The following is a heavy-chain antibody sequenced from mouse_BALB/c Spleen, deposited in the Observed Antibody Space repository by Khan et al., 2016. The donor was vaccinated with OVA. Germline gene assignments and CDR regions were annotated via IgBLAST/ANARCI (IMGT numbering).Heavy chain of an antibody. CDR1: GYTFTDYN. J-gene: IGHJ3*01. V-gene: IGHV1-77*01. CDR3: TREWAAWFPY. CDR2: IYPGSDNT. Sequence: QVQLQQSGVELARPGASVKLSCKASGYTFTDYNINWMRQRTGQGLEWIGEIYPGSDNTYYNERFKGKATLTVDKSSSTAYMHLSSLTSEDSAVYFCTREWAAWFPYWGQGTLVTVSA.